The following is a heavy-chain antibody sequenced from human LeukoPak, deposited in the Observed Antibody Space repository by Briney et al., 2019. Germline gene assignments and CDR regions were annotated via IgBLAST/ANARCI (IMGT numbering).Heavy chain of an antibody. D-gene: IGHD3-9*01. CDR3: TTDGRRLRYFDWLLNDDAFDI. CDR2: IKSKTDGGTT. V-gene: IGHV3-15*01. CDR1: GFTFSNAW. J-gene: IGHJ3*02. Sequence: GGSLRLSCAASGFTFSNAWMSWVRQAPGKGLEWVGRIKSKTDGGTTDYAAPVKGRFTISRDDSKNTLYLQMNSLKTEDTAVYYCTTDGRRLRYFDWLLNDDAFDIWGQGTMGTVSS.